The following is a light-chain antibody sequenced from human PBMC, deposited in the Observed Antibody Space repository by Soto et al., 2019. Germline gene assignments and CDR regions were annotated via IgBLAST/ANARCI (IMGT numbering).Light chain of an antibody. Sequence: DIQMTQSPSTLSASLGDRVTIACRASQSISKWLAWYQQKPGKAPNLLLYDASNLESGVPSRFSGSGSGTEFTLTISSLQPDDFATYYCQQHNDYSPWTCGQGTKVDIK. J-gene: IGKJ1*01. CDR3: QQHNDYSPWT. V-gene: IGKV1-5*01. CDR1: QSISKW. CDR2: DAS.